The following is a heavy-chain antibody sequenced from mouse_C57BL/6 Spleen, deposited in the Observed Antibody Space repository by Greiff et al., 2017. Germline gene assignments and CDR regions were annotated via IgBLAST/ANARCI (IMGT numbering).Heavy chain of an antibody. CDR3: ARAPVVAYYFDY. Sequence: VQLKESGGGLVQPGRSLKLSCAASGFTFSSYAMSWVRQTPEKRLEWVATISDGGSYTYYPDNVKGRFTISRENAKKNLYLQMSQLKSEDTAMYYCARAPVVAYYFDYWGQGTTLTVSS. J-gene: IGHJ2*01. D-gene: IGHD1-1*01. CDR2: ISDGGSYT. CDR1: GFTFSSYA. V-gene: IGHV5-4*01.